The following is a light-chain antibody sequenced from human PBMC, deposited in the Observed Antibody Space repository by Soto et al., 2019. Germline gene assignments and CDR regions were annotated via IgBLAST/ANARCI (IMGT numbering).Light chain of an antibody. J-gene: IGKJ5*01. V-gene: IGKV1-39*01. Sequence: DIQMTQCPSSLSASVGDRVTITCRASQSISSYLNLYQQKPGKAPKLLIYAASSLQSAVPSRFSGSGSGTDFTLTISSLQPEDFATYYCQQSYRTLSITFGQGTRLEIK. CDR3: QQSYRTLSIT. CDR2: AAS. CDR1: QSISSY.